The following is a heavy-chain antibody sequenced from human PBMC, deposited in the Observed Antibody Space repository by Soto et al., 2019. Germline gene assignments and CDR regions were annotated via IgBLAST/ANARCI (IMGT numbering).Heavy chain of an antibody. D-gene: IGHD3-10*01. CDR2: IWYDGSHK. J-gene: IGHJ6*01. CDR1: GFSLSNYA. V-gene: IGHV3-33*01. Sequence: QVQLVESGGGVVQPGRSLRLSCAASGFSLSNYAMQWVRQAPGKGLEWVAVIWYDGSHKYYAESLKGRFTISRDNSQNTLYLQMNSLRAEDTAVYYCARDRGSGIYYYYGMDVW. CDR3: ARDRGSGIYYYYGMDV.